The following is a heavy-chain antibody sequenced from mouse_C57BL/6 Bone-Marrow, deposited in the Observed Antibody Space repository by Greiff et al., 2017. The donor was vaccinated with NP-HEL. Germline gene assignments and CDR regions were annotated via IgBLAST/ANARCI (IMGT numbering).Heavy chain of an antibody. CDR2: ISSGGSYT. CDR1: GFTFSSYG. J-gene: IGHJ3*01. Sequence: EVMLVESGGDLVKPGGSLKLSCAASGFTFSSYGMSWVRQTPDKRLEWVATISSGGSYTYYPDSVKGRFTISRDNAKNTLYLQMSSLKSEDTAMYYCARRWALAYWGQGTLVTVSA. D-gene: IGHD4-1*01. CDR3: ARRWALAY. V-gene: IGHV5-6*02.